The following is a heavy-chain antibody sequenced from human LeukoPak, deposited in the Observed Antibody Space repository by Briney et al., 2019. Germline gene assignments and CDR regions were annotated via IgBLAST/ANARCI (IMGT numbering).Heavy chain of an antibody. V-gene: IGHV4-34*01. CDR2: INHSGST. CDR1: GGSFSGYY. Sequence: NPSETLSLTCAVYGGSFSGYYWSWIRQPPGKGLEWTGEINHSGSTNYNPSLKSRVTISVDTSKNQFSLKLSSVTAADTAVYYCARGNYDFWSGYYHTPYYYGMDVWGQGTTVTVSS. J-gene: IGHJ6*02. D-gene: IGHD3-3*01. CDR3: ARGNYDFWSGYYHTPYYYGMDV.